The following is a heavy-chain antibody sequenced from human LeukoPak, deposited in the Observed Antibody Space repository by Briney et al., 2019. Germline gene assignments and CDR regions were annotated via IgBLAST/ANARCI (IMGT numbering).Heavy chain of an antibody. CDR1: GFTFSSYA. CDR3: AKAIRSAKYYFDY. Sequence: TGGSLRLSCAASGFTFSSYAMNWVRQAPGKGLEWVSAISGSGGSTYYADSVKGRFTISRDNSKNTLYLQMNSLRAEDTAVYYCAKAIRSAKYYFDYWGQGTLVTVSS. D-gene: IGHD4-17*01. CDR2: ISGSGGST. J-gene: IGHJ4*02. V-gene: IGHV3-23*01.